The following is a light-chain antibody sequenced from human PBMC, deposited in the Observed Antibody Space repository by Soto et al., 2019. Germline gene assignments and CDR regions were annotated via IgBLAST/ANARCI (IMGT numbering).Light chain of an antibody. CDR1: QSVSSN. V-gene: IGKV3-15*01. CDR3: QQYTNWPYT. Sequence: EMGMTQSPATLSVSPGERATLSCRASQSVSSNLAWYQQKAGQAPRLLIYGASTRATGFPARFSGSGPGTELTLTISRLQSDDFAVYYCQQYTNWPYTFGQGTKLQIK. J-gene: IGKJ2*01. CDR2: GAS.